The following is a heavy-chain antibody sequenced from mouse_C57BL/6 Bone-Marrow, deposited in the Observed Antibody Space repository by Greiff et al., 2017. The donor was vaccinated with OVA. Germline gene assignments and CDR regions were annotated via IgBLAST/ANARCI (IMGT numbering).Heavy chain of an antibody. CDR3: ARSLWGYAMDY. D-gene: IGHD1-1*02. Sequence: EVMLQQSGPELVKPGASVKISCKASGYTFTDYYMNWVKQSHGKSLEWIGDINPNNGGTSYNQKFKGKATLTVDKSSSTAYMELRSLTSEDSAVYYCARSLWGYAMDYWGQGTSVTVSS. CDR2: INPNNGGT. CDR1: GYTFTDYY. V-gene: IGHV1-26*01. J-gene: IGHJ4*01.